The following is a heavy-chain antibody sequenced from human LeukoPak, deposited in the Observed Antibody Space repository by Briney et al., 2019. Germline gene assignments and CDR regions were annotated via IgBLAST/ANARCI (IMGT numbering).Heavy chain of an antibody. CDR1: GFTFSSYA. V-gene: IGHV3-23*01. Sequence: PGGSLRLSCAASGFTFSSYAMSWVRQAPVKVLEWVSAISGSGGSTYYADSVKGRFTISRDNSKNTLYLQMNSLRAEDTAVYYCAKDTRRTWPNYFDYWGQGTLVAVSS. CDR3: AKDTRRTWPNYFDY. D-gene: IGHD1-1*01. CDR2: ISGSGGST. J-gene: IGHJ4*02.